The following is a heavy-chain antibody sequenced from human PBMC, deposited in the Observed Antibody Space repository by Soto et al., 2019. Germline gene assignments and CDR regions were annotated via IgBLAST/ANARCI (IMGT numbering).Heavy chain of an antibody. V-gene: IGHV1-2*04. CDR3: GGGGGEDTAMVDDY. CDR1: GYTFTGYY. J-gene: IGHJ4*02. Sequence: QVQLVQSGAEVKKPGASVKVSCKASGYTFTGYYMHWVRQAPGQGLEWMGWINPNSGGTNYAQKFQGWVTMTRDTALSPGDLGVGRVGSGGQAGCYLGGGGGEDTAMVDDYWGQGTLVTVSS. D-gene: IGHD5-18*01. CDR2: INPNSGGT.